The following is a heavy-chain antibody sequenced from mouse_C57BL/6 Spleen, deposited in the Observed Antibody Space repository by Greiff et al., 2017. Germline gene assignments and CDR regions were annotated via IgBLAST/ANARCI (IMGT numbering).Heavy chain of an antibody. CDR3: NVPFAY. J-gene: IGHJ3*01. V-gene: IGHV6-3*01. D-gene: IGHD5-1*01. CDR1: GFTFSNYW. CDR2: IRLKSDNYAK. Sequence: EVQVQEPGGGLVQPGGSMKLSCVASGFTFSNYWMNWVRQSPEKGLEWVGQIRLKSDNYAKYYAMSVKGRFTVSRDDSISSVYLQMNNLRAEDTGSYYGNVPFAYWGQGTLVTVSA.